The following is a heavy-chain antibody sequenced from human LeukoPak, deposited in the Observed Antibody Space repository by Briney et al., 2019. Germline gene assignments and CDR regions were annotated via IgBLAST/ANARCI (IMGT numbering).Heavy chain of an antibody. J-gene: IGHJ4*02. CDR1: GFTLSNYA. Sequence: GGSLRLSCEASGFTLSNYAMHWVRHPAGEGLEWVSALGTAGDTFYPGSVKGRFTISRDNAKKSLFLQMNSLRAEDTAVYYCARQNTPHGNFDYWGQGTLVTVSS. CDR3: ARQNTPHGNFDY. V-gene: IGHV3-13*01. CDR2: LGTAGDT. D-gene: IGHD5-24*01.